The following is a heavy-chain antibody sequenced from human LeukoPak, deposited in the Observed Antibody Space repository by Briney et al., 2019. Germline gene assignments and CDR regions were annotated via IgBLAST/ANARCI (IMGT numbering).Heavy chain of an antibody. J-gene: IGHJ4*02. Sequence: AGGSLRLSCAASGFTFDDYAMHWVRQAPGKGLEWVSGISWNSGSIGYADSVKGRFTISRDNAKNSLYLQMNSLRAEDTALYSCAKDSRDYYDSSGYTFDYWGEVTLVTVSP. D-gene: IGHD3-22*01. V-gene: IGHV3-9*01. CDR1: GFTFDDYA. CDR3: AKDSRDYYDSSGYTFDY. CDR2: ISWNSGSI.